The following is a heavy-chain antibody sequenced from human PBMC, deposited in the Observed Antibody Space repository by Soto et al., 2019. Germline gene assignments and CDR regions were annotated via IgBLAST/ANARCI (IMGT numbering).Heavy chain of an antibody. CDR2: IIPILGIA. V-gene: IGHV1-69*08. CDR3: AREAYCGGDCSQYYFDY. J-gene: IGHJ4*02. D-gene: IGHD2-21*02. CDR1: GGTFSSYT. Sequence: QVQLVQSWAEVKKPGSSVKVSCKASGGTFSSYTISWVRQAPGQGLEWMGRIIPILGIANYAQKFQGRVTITADKSTSTAYMELSSLRSEDTAVYYCAREAYCGGDCSQYYFDYWGQGTLVTVSS.